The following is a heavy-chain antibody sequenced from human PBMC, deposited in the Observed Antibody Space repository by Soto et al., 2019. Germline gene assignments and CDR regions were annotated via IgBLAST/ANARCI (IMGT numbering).Heavy chain of an antibody. CDR3: ARSGRGSGSLIVDY. CDR2: IYYSGST. J-gene: IGHJ4*02. V-gene: IGHV4-39*01. D-gene: IGHD3-22*01. Sequence: SETLSLTCTVSGGSTSSSSYYWGWIRQPPGKGLEWIGSIYYSGSTYYNPSLKSRVTISVDTSKNQFSLKLSSVTAADTAVYYCARSGRGSGSLIVDYWGQGTLVTVSS. CDR1: GGSTSSSSYY.